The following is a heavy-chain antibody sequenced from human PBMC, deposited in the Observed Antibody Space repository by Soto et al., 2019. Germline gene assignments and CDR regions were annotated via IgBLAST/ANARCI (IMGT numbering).Heavy chain of an antibody. D-gene: IGHD3-9*01. CDR1: EFIFSNYG. V-gene: IGHV3-30*18. J-gene: IGHJ4*02. Sequence: QVQLVESGGGVVQPGRSLRLSCAASEFIFSNYGMHWVRQAPGKGLEWVAVISYDGSSQYYADSVKGRFTISRDNSKNTLFLQMDSLRAEDTAVYYCAKATYHDILTGYRDLDHWGQGTLVTVSS. CDR3: AKATYHDILTGYRDLDH. CDR2: ISYDGSSQ.